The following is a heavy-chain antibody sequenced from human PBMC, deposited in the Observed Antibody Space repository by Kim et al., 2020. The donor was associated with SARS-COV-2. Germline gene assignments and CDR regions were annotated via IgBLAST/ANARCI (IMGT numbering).Heavy chain of an antibody. CDR2: T. J-gene: IGHJ4*02. D-gene: IGHD6-19*01. Sequence: TKYSQKFQGRVTITRDTSASTAYMELSSLRSEDTAVYYCARDRLATLFDYWGQGTLVTVSS. V-gene: IGHV1-3*01. CDR3: ARDRLATLFDY.